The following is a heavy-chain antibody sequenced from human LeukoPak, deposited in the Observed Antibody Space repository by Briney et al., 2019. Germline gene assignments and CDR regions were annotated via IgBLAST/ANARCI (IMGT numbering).Heavy chain of an antibody. D-gene: IGHD2-8*01. CDR2: IYWDDDK. CDR1: GFSHSTSGVG. J-gene: IGHJ4*02. Sequence: ESGPTLVKPTETLTLTCTFSGFSHSTSGVGVGWIRQPPGKVLEWLALIYWDDDKRYSPSLKSRLTITKDTSKNQVVLTMTNMDPVDTATYYCARTYCTNGVCYTEPHYFDYWGQGTLVTVSS. V-gene: IGHV2-5*02. CDR3: ARTYCTNGVCYTEPHYFDY.